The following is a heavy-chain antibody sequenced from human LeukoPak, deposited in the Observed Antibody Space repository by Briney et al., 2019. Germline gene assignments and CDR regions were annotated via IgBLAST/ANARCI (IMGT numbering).Heavy chain of an antibody. D-gene: IGHD5-24*01. CDR2: ISAYNGNT. Sequence: ASVKVSCKASGYTFTSYGISWVRQAPGQGLEWMGWISAYNGNTNYAQKLQGRGTMTTDTSTSTAYMELRSLRSDDTAVYYCATYTGGRWLQFGSDAFDIWGQGTMVTVSS. CDR1: GYTFTSYG. CDR3: ATYTGGRWLQFGSDAFDI. V-gene: IGHV1-18*01. J-gene: IGHJ3*02.